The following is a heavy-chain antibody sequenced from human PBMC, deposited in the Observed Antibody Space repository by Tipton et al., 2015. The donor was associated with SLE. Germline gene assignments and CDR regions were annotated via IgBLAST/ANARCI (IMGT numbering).Heavy chain of an antibody. J-gene: IGHJ6*03. Sequence: TLSLTCTVSGGSIRNYYWSWMRQPPGKGLEWIGQMYHSGSTNYNPSLKSRVTTSVDTSKNQFSLELSSVTAADTAVYYCARETEDTGWIHSRDYIYYYYYVDVWGQGTTVTVSS. CDR1: GGSIRNYY. CDR2: MYHSGST. CDR3: ARETEDTGWIHSRDYIYYYYYVDV. D-gene: IGHD6-19*01. V-gene: IGHV4-59*12.